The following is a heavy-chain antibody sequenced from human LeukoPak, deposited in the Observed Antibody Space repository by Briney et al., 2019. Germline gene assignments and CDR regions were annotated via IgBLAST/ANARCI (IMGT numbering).Heavy chain of an antibody. CDR3: ASGGSYPREGKFDY. D-gene: IGHD1-26*01. V-gene: IGHV4-39*01. CDR2: LYYSGNT. J-gene: IGHJ4*02. Sequence: SETLSLTCTISGSSIGSSNFHWGLIRQPPGKGLEWIGSLYYSGNTYYNPSLKSRVAISVDTSKNQFSLNLSSVTTADTAIYYCASGGSYPREGKFDYWGQGTLVTVSS. CDR1: GSSIGSSNFH.